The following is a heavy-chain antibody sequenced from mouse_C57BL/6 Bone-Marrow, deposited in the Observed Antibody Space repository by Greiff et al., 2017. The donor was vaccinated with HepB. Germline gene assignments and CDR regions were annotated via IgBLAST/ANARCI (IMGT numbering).Heavy chain of an antibody. J-gene: IGHJ2*01. CDR2: IDPENGDT. D-gene: IGHD3-3*01. CDR3: TTEGAFFDY. Sequence: VHVKQSGAELVRPGASVKLSCTASGFNIKDDYMHWVKQRPEQGLEWIGWIDPENGDTEYASKFQGKATITADTSSTTAYLQLSSLTSEDTAVYYCTTEGAFFDYWGQGTTLTVSS. V-gene: IGHV14-4*01. CDR1: GFNIKDDY.